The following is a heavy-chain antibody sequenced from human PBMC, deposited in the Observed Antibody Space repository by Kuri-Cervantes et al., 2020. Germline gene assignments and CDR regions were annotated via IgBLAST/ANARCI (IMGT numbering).Heavy chain of an antibody. CDR1: GFTFSSYA. CDR3: TRGNGVIDY. V-gene: IGHV3-49*04. CDR2: IRSKAYGGTT. Sequence: GGSLRLSCAASGFTFSSYAMSWVRQAPGKGLEWVGFIRSKAYGGTTEYAASVKGRFTISRDDSKSIAYLQMNSLNTEDTAVYYCTRGNGVIDYWGQGTLVTVSS. D-gene: IGHD3-10*01. J-gene: IGHJ4*02.